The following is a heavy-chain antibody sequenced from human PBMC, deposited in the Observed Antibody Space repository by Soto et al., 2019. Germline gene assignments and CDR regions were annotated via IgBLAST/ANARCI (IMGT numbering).Heavy chain of an antibody. D-gene: IGHD6-13*01. J-gene: IGHJ4*02. V-gene: IGHV3-21*01. Sequence: GGSLRLSCAASGFTFSIYNMSWVRQAPGKGLEWVSSISGRSSDIYYADSVKGRFTISRDNAKNSLYLQMHSLRAEDTAVYYCARDRSSSDRFPHIDFWGQGTLVTVSA. CDR1: GFTFSIYN. CDR3: ARDRSSSDRFPHIDF. CDR2: ISGRSSDI.